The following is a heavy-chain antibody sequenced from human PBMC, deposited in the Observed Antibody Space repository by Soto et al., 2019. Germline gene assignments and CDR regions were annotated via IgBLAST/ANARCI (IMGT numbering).Heavy chain of an antibody. D-gene: IGHD5-12*01. CDR1: DVSINSDNYY. V-gene: IGHV4-39*01. J-gene: IGHJ4*02. Sequence: QLQLQEAGPGLVQPSETLSLTCSVSDVSINSDNYYWGWIRQPPGKGLEWIGSIYYRGNAYYSPSLPTRVTLPLHQSKTQVSLKLNSVTAADSAVYFCARLEGLATISYFFDFWGPGALVTVSS. CDR3: ARLEGLATISYFFDF. CDR2: IYYRGNA.